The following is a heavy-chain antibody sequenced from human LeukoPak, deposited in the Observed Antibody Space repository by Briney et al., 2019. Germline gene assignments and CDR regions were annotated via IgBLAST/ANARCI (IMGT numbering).Heavy chain of an antibody. D-gene: IGHD6-19*01. Sequence: GESLRLSCAASGFTFSDYYMSWIRQAPGKGVEWVSYISSSSSYTNYADSVKGRFTISRDNAKNSLYLQMNSLRAEDTAVYYCARGSSGWYYDYWGQGTLVTVSS. V-gene: IGHV3-11*05. CDR1: GFTFSDYY. CDR2: ISSSSSYT. CDR3: ARGSSGWYYDY. J-gene: IGHJ4*02.